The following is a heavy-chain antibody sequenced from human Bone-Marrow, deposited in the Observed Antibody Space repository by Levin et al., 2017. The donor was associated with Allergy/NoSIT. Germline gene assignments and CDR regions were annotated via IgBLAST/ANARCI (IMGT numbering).Heavy chain of an antibody. V-gene: IGHV4-59*01. CDR1: GGSISSYY. CDR2: IYYSGST. D-gene: IGHD3-9*01. Sequence: LSLTCTVSGGSISSYYWSWIRQPPGKGLEWIGYIYYSGSTNYNPSLKSRVTISVDTSKNQFSLKLSSVTAADTAVYYCARDALMTGYYGFDYWGQGTLVTVSS. CDR3: ARDALMTGYYGFDY. J-gene: IGHJ4*02.